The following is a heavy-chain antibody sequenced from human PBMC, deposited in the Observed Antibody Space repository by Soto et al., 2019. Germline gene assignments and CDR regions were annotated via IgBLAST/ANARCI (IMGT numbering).Heavy chain of an antibody. CDR2: ISYDGSNK. D-gene: IGHD5-18*01. CDR3: ARDPYSYGKYYFDY. CDR1: GFTFSSYA. V-gene: IGHV3-30-3*01. Sequence: SLRLSCAASGFTFSSYAMHWVRQAPGKGLEWVAVISYDGSNKYYADSVKGRFTISRDNSKNTLYLQMNSLRAEDTAVYYCARDPYSYGKYYFDYWGQGTLVTVSS. J-gene: IGHJ4*02.